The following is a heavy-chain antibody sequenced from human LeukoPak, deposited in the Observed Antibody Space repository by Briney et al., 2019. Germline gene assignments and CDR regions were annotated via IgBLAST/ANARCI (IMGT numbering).Heavy chain of an antibody. D-gene: IGHD2-15*01. Sequence: AETLSLTCTVSGCSFSGYYWSWLRQPPGTGLQWIGYITSDGSADYNASLKSRVTILIDKSKNQLSLMLSSVTAADTAMYYCVRHSGGYSFDYWGRGTLVPVSS. CDR1: GCSFSGYY. CDR3: VRHSGGYSFDY. J-gene: IGHJ4*02. CDR2: ITSDGSA. V-gene: IGHV4-59*08.